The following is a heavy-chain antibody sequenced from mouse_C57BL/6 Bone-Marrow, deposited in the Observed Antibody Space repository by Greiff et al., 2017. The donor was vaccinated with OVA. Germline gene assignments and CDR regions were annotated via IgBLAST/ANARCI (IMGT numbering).Heavy chain of an antibody. V-gene: IGHV1-59*01. CDR2: IDPSDSYT. CDR1: GYTFTSYW. CDR3: ARSGDYDAWFAY. Sequence: QVQLQQPGAELVRPGTSVKLSCTASGYTFTSYWMPWVKQRPGQGLEWIGVIDPSDSYTNYNQKFKGKATLTVDTSSSTAYMQLSSLTSEDSAVYYCARSGDYDAWFAYWGQGTLVTVSA. D-gene: IGHD2-4*01. J-gene: IGHJ3*01.